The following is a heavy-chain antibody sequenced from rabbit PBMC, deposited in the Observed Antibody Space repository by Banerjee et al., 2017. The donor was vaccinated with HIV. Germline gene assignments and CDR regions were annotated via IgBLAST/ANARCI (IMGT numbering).Heavy chain of an antibody. D-gene: IGHD8-1*01. V-gene: IGHV1S45*01. CDR3: ARADRYGTSAAYDL. J-gene: IGHJ6*01. CDR2: IGAGSASA. Sequence: QEQLEESGGDLVKPEGSLTLTCTASGFSFTNNYWLCWVRQAPGKGLEWIACIGAGSASAYYATWAKGRFTISRTTTTVTLQLNSLTAADTATYFCARADRYGTSAAYDLWGPGTLVTVS. CDR1: GFSFTNNYW.